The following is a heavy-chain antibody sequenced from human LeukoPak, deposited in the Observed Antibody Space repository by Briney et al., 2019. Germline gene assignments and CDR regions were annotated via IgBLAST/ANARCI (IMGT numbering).Heavy chain of an antibody. Sequence: SETLSLTCTVSGGSISNVNYYWGWIRQPPGKGLAWIGSIYYSGSTYYNPSLKSRVTISRDTSKNQFSLKLSSVTAADTAVYYCARHAQWPVGWGEVAHFDYWGQGTLVTVSS. CDR3: ARHAQWPVGWGEVAHFDY. J-gene: IGHJ4*02. D-gene: IGHD6-19*01. CDR2: IYYSGST. CDR1: GGSISNVNYY. V-gene: IGHV4-39*01.